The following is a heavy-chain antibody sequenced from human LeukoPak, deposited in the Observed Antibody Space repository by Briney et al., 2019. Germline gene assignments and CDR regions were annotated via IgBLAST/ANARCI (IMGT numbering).Heavy chain of an antibody. CDR3: ARIAAAENYFDY. J-gene: IGHJ4*02. CDR1: GFTVSSNY. CDR2: IYSGGST. Sequence: GGSLRPSCAASGFTVSSNYMSWVRQAPGKGLEWVSVIYSGGSTYYADSVKGRFTISRDNSKNTLYLQMNSLRAEDTAVYYCARIAAAENYFDYWGQGTLVTVSS. V-gene: IGHV3-53*01. D-gene: IGHD6-13*01.